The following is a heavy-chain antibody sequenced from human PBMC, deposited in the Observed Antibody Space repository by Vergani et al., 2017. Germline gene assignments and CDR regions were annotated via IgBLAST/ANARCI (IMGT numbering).Heavy chain of an antibody. CDR2: ISGSVGST. CDR1: GFTFSSYA. J-gene: IGHJ6*03. CDR3: AKHPRGYCSSTSCRDYMDV. Sequence: EVQLLESGGGLVQPGGSLRLSCAASGFTFSSYAMSWVRQAPGKGLEWVSAISGSVGSTYYADSVKGRFTISRDNSKNTLYLQMNSLRAEDTAVYYCAKHPRGYCSSTSCRDYMDVWGKGTTVTVSS. D-gene: IGHD2-2*01. V-gene: IGHV3-23*01.